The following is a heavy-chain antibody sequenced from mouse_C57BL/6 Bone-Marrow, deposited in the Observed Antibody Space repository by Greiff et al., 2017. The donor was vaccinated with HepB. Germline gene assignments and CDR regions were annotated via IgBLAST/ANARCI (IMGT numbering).Heavy chain of an antibody. V-gene: IGHV7-3*01. D-gene: IGHD1-2*01. CDR2: IRNKANGYTT. CDR3: ARYYYGLGDY. Sequence: EVMLVESGGGLVQPGGSLSLSCAASGFTFTDYYMSWVRQPPGKALEWLGFIRNKANGYTTEYSASVKGRFTISRDNSQSILYLQMNALRAEDSATYYCARYYYGLGDYWGQGTSVTVSS. J-gene: IGHJ4*01. CDR1: GFTFTDYY.